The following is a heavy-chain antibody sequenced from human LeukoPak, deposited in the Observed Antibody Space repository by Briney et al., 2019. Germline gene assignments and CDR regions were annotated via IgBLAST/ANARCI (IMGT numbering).Heavy chain of an antibody. CDR1: GGSFSGYY. Sequence: SETLSLTCAVYGGSFSGYYWSWIRQPPGKGLEWIGEIYHSGDTNYNPSLKSRVTISVDTSKNQFSLKLTSVTAADTAVYYCANADRYCSSGSCPVPDAFDFWGQGTMVAVSS. CDR2: IYHSGDT. D-gene: IGHD2-15*01. CDR3: ANADRYCSSGSCPVPDAFDF. J-gene: IGHJ3*01. V-gene: IGHV4-34*01.